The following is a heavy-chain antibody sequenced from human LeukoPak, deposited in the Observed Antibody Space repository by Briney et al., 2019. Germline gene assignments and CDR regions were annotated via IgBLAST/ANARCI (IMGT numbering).Heavy chain of an antibody. D-gene: IGHD5-18*01. V-gene: IGHV1-2*02. CDR3: ARSSRWVDTASQRRSIRPHAFDI. J-gene: IGHJ3*02. Sequence: GASVKVSCKASGYTFTGYYMHWVRQAPGQGLEWMGWINPNSGGTNYAQKFQGRVTMTTDTSTSTAYMELRSLRSDDTAVYYCARSSRWVDTASQRRSIRPHAFDIWGQGTMVTVSS. CDR1: GYTFTGYY. CDR2: INPNSGGT.